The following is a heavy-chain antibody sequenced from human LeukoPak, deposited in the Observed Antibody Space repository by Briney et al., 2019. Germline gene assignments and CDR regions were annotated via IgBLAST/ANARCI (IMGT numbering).Heavy chain of an antibody. V-gene: IGHV3-7*03. Sequence: GGSLRLSCVASGFTFSSSWMSWVRQAPGKGLEWVANIKQDGSGKSYVESVRGRFTISRDNAKNSLYLQLNSLRAEDTALYYCARDNPPDYWGQGTLVTVSS. CDR2: IKQDGSGK. J-gene: IGHJ4*02. CDR1: GFTFSSSW. CDR3: ARDNPPDY.